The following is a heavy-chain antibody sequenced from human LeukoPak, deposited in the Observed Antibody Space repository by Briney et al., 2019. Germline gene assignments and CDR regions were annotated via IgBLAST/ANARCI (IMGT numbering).Heavy chain of an antibody. CDR3: VRDGGVSGYDLLDY. CDR2: VNQDGSEA. Sequence: GGSLRLSCAASGFPFHHYWMTWVRQAPGKGLEWVAQVNQDGSEAHYADSVKARFTISRDNAKSSVSLQMNSLRAEDTAVYYCVRDGGVSGYDLLDYWGQGTLVTVSS. D-gene: IGHD5-12*01. V-gene: IGHV3-7*01. J-gene: IGHJ4*02. CDR1: GFPFHHYW.